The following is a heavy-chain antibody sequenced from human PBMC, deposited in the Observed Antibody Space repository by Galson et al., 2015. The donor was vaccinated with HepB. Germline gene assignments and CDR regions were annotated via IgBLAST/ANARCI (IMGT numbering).Heavy chain of an antibody. CDR1: GFTFSSFS. Sequence: SLRLSCAASGFTFSSFSMNWVRQAPGKGLEWVSSISTSGSYISYADSVKGRFTISRDNAKNSLSLQMDSLRAEETAVYYCARDQGYCSGTSCPNWFDSWGQGTLVTVSS. D-gene: IGHD2-2*01. V-gene: IGHV3-21*01. J-gene: IGHJ5*01. CDR3: ARDQGYCSGTSCPNWFDS. CDR2: ISTSGSYI.